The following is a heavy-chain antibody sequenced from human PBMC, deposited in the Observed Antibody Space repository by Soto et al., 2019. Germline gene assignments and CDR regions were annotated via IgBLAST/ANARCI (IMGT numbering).Heavy chain of an antibody. CDR1: GGSISSYY. V-gene: IGHV4-59*01. CDR2: IYYSGST. D-gene: IGHD4-17*01. Sequence: SETLSLTCTVSGGSISSYYWSWIRQPPGKGLEWIGYIYYSGSTNYNPSLKSRVTISVDTSKNQFSLKLSSVTAADTAVYYCARGLDYGDYYYFDYWGQGTLVTVS. CDR3: ARGLDYGDYYYFDY. J-gene: IGHJ4*02.